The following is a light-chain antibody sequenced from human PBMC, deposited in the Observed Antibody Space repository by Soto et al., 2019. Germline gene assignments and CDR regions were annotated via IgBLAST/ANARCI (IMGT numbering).Light chain of an antibody. CDR2: WAS. CDR3: QQYYATPYT. J-gene: IGKJ2*01. Sequence: DIVMTQSPDSLAVSLGERATINCKSSQNVLYNSNNKNYLAWYQQKPGQPPKLLIYWASTRESGVPDRFSGSGSGTDFTLTISSLQAEDVAVYHCQQYYATPYTFGQGTKLEIK. CDR1: QNVLYNSNNKNY. V-gene: IGKV4-1*01.